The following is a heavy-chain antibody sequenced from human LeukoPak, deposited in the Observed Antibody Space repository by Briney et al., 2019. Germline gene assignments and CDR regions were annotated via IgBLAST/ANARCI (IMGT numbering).Heavy chain of an antibody. CDR1: GYSISSGYY. V-gene: IGHV4-38-2*02. CDR2: IYHSGST. Sequence: SETLSLTCTVSGYSISSGYYWGWIRQPPGKGLEWIGSIYHSGSTYYNPSLKSRVTISVDTSKNQFSLKLSSVTAADTAVYYCARGAAAGLGDAFDIWGQGTMVTVSS. J-gene: IGHJ3*02. D-gene: IGHD6-13*01. CDR3: ARGAAAGLGDAFDI.